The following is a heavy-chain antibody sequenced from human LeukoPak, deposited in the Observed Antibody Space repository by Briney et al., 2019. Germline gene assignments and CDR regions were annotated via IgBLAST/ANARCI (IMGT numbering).Heavy chain of an antibody. CDR2: IYYSGST. CDR1: GGSFSGYY. Sequence: SETLSLTCAVYGGSFSGYYWSWIRQPPGKGLEWIGYIYYSGSTNYNPSLKSRVTISVDTSKNQFSLNLSSVTAADTAVYYCARATYGGNYYFDYWGQGTLVTVSS. D-gene: IGHD2-21*01. CDR3: ARATYGGNYYFDY. J-gene: IGHJ4*02. V-gene: IGHV4-34*11.